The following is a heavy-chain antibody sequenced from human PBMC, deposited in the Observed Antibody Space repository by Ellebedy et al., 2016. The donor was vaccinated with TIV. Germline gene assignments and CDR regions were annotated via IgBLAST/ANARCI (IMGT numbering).Heavy chain of an antibody. Sequence: SETLSLTXTVSGGSISSSSYYWGWIRQPPGKGLEWIGSIYYSGSTYYNPSLKSRVTISVDTSKNQFSLKLSSVTAADTAVYYCARGAHIPGLDYWGQGTLVTVSS. CDR2: IYYSGST. V-gene: IGHV4-39*01. CDR1: GGSISSSSYY. J-gene: IGHJ4*02. CDR3: ARGAHIPGLDY. D-gene: IGHD2-21*01.